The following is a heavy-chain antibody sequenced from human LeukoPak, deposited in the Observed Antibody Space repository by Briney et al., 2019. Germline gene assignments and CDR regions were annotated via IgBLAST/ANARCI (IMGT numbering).Heavy chain of an antibody. V-gene: IGHV1-2*02. D-gene: IGHD4-17*01. CDR3: AREAGYGEKPDYFDL. Sequence: ASLKLSCTASGCTFTGYYMNWVRQAPGQGLEWMGWINPNSGGTNYAQKLQGSVTMTRDTTNSTAHMQLSRMRSDDTAVYYCAREAGYGEKPDYFDLWGQGTLVTVSS. CDR2: INPNSGGT. CDR1: GCTFTGYY. J-gene: IGHJ4*02.